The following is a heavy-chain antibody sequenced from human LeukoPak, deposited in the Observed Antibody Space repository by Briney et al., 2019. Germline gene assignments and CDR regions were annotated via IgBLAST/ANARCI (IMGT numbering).Heavy chain of an antibody. CDR3: ARELYSSGWSGY. V-gene: IGHV3-7*01. CDR2: IKQDGSEK. Sequence: GGSLRLSCSASEFTFSNFWMSWVRQAPGKGPEWVANIKQDGSEKYYVDSVKGRFTISRDNAKNSLYLQMNSLRAEDTAVYYCARELYSSGWSGYWGQGTLVTVSS. CDR1: EFTFSNFW. D-gene: IGHD6-19*01. J-gene: IGHJ4*02.